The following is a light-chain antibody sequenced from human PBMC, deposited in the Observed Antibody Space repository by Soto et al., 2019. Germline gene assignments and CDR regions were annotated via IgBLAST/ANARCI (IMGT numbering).Light chain of an antibody. CDR2: GNN. J-gene: IGLJ2*01. V-gene: IGLV1-40*01. CDR3: QSFDSSLSASV. CDR1: SSNIGAGYN. Sequence: QAVVTQPPSVSGAPGQRVTISCTGSSSNIGAGYNVHWYQQLPGTAPKLLIYGNNNRPSGVPDRFSGSKSGTSASLVITGLQAEDEADYYCQSFDSSLSASVFGGGTKVTVL.